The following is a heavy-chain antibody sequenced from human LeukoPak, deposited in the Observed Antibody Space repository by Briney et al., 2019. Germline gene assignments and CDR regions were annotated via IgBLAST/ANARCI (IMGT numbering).Heavy chain of an antibody. CDR3: ARRWYSSGWRGNYYYYMDV. Sequence: PSETLSLTCTVSGGSISSSSYYWGWIRQPPGKGLEWIGSIYYSGSTYYNPSLKSRVTISVDTSKNQFSLKLSSVTAADTAVYYCARRWYSSGWRGNYYYYMDVWGKGTTVTISS. D-gene: IGHD6-19*01. CDR1: GGSISSSSYY. CDR2: IYYSGST. J-gene: IGHJ6*03. V-gene: IGHV4-39*01.